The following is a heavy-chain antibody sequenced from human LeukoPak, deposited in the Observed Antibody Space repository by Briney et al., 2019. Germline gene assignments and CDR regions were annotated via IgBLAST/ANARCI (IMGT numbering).Heavy chain of an antibody. V-gene: IGHV1-69*05. D-gene: IGHD2-2*01. CDR2: IIPIFGTA. J-gene: IGHJ3*02. Sequence: SVKVSCTASGGTFSSYAISWVRQAPGQGVEWMGGIIPIFGTANYAQTFQGRVTITTGESTSTAYMELSSLRSEGTAVYYCARDGGYCSSTSCYDDAFDIWGQGTMVTVSS. CDR1: GGTFSSYA. CDR3: ARDGGYCSSTSCYDDAFDI.